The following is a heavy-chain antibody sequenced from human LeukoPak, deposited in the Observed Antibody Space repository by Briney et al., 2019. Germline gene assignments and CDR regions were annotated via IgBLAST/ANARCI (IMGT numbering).Heavy chain of an antibody. CDR1: GGSFSGYY. CDR3: ARVCSSTSCYTIDY. V-gene: IGHV4-34*01. CDR2: INHSGST. D-gene: IGHD2-2*02. Sequence: SETLSLTCAVYGGSFSGYYWSWIRQPPGKGLEWIGEINHSGSTNYTPSLKSRVTISVDTSKNQFSLKLSSVTAADTAVYYCARVCSSTSCYTIDYWGQGTLVTVSS. J-gene: IGHJ4*02.